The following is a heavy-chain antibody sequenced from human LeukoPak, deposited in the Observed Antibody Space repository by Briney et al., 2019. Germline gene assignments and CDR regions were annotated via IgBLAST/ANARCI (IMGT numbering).Heavy chain of an antibody. Sequence: ASVKVSCKVSGYTLTELSMHWVRQAPGKGLEWMGGFDPEDGETIYAQKSQGRVTMTEDTSTDTAYMELSSLRSEDTAVYYCATDTGFWSGWDYWGQETLVTVSS. J-gene: IGHJ4*02. V-gene: IGHV1-24*01. CDR2: FDPEDGET. D-gene: IGHD3-3*01. CDR3: ATDTGFWSGWDY. CDR1: GYTLTELS.